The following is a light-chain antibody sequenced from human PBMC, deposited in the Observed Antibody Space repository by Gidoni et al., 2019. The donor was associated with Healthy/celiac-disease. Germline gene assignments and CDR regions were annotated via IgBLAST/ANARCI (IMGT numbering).Light chain of an antibody. J-gene: IGKJ3*01. CDR1: QSVSSSY. Sequence: GSQSVSSSYLAWYQQKPGQAPRLLIYGASSRATGIPDRFSGSGSGTDFTLTISRLEPEDFAVYYCQQYGSSPFTFGPGTKVDI. V-gene: IGKV3-20*01. CDR2: GAS. CDR3: QQYGSSPFT.